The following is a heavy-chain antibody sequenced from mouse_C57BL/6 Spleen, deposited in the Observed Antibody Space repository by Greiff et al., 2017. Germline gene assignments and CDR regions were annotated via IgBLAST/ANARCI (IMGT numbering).Heavy chain of an antibody. J-gene: IGHJ4*01. CDR1: GYAFSSYW. CDR2: IYPGDGDT. Sequence: QVQLQQSGAELVKPGASVKISCKASGYAFSSYWMNWVKQRPGKGLEWIGQIYPGDGDTNYNGKFKGKATLTADKSSSTAYMQLSSLTSEDSAVYFCARSAGSSPYYYAMDYWGQGTSVTDSS. D-gene: IGHD1-1*01. CDR3: ARSAGSSPYYYAMDY. V-gene: IGHV1-80*01.